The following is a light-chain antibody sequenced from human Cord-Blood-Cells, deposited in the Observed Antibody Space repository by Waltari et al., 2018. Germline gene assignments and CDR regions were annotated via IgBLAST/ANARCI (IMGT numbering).Light chain of an antibody. CDR1: SSDVGGYNY. Sequence: QSALTQPVSVSGSPGQSITISCTGTSSDVGGYNYVSWYQQHPGKAPKLMIYDVSNRLSGFSNRSSGSKSGNTASLTISGLQAEDEADYYCSSYTSSSTWVFGGGTKLTVL. V-gene: IGLV2-14*01. CDR3: SSYTSSSTWV. CDR2: DVS. J-gene: IGLJ3*02.